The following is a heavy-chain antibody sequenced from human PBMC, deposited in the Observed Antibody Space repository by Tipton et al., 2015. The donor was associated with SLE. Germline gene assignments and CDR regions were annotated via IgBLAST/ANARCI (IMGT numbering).Heavy chain of an antibody. CDR2: INDSGST. CDR1: GGSLSGYF. J-gene: IGHJ6*03. D-gene: IGHD3-10*01. Sequence: TLSLTCAVYGGSLSGYFWNWVRQPPGKGLEWIGEINDSGSTKYNPSLKSRVTISIDTSNNQFSLRLSSVTAADTAVYYCARGDRRYSRISMVRGGSSYYYYMDVWDKGTPVTVSS. CDR3: ARGDRRYSRISMVRGGSSYYYYMDV. V-gene: IGHV4-34*01.